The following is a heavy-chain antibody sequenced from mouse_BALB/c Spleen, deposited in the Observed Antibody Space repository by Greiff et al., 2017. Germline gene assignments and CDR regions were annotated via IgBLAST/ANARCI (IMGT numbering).Heavy chain of an antibody. V-gene: IGHV3-6*02. CDR1: GYSITSGYY. Sequence: EVKLQESGPGLVKPSQSLSLTCSVTGYSITSGYYWNWIRQFPGNKLEWMGYISYDGSNNYNPSLKNRISITRDTSKNQFFLKLNSVTTEDTATYYCARYYGSSYTYFDYWGQGTTLTVSS. CDR3: ARYYGSSYTYFDY. CDR2: ISYDGSN. J-gene: IGHJ2*01. D-gene: IGHD1-1*01.